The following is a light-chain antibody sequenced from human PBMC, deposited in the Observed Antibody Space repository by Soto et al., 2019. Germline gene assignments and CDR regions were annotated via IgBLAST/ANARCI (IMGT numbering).Light chain of an antibody. J-gene: IGLJ1*01. CDR3: TSYAGGNNV. Sequence: QSALTQPPSAFGSPGQSVTISCTGTSSDVGGYNYVSWYQQYPGKVPKLMVYEVNKRPSGVPDRFSGSKSGNTASLTVSGLQAEDEADYYCTSYAGGNNVFGTGTKLTVL. V-gene: IGLV2-8*01. CDR1: SSDVGGYNY. CDR2: EVN.